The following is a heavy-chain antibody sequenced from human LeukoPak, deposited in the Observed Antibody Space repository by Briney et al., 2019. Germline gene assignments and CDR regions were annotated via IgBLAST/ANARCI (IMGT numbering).Heavy chain of an antibody. V-gene: IGHV3-48*03. J-gene: IGHJ3*02. CDR1: GFTFSSYE. Sequence: GGSLRLSCAASGFTFSSYEMNWVRQAPGKGLEWVPYISSSDSTIYYADSLKGRFTISRDNAKNSLYLQMNSLRAEDTAVYYCARPLHDYGGNLVAFDIWGQGTMVTVSS. D-gene: IGHD4-23*01. CDR2: ISSSDSTI. CDR3: ARPLHDYGGNLVAFDI.